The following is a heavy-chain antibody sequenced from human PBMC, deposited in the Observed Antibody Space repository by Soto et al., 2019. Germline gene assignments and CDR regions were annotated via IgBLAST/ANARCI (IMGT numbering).Heavy chain of an antibody. D-gene: IGHD6-13*01. CDR3: AREIAHTRLRRPASDI. Sequence: WGRLAHGQGLEWMGWISAYNGNTNYAQKLQGRVTMTTDTSTSTAYMELRSLRSDDTAVYYCAREIAHTRLRRPASDIWGQGTMVIVSS. J-gene: IGHJ3*02. CDR2: ISAYNGNT. V-gene: IGHV1-18*01.